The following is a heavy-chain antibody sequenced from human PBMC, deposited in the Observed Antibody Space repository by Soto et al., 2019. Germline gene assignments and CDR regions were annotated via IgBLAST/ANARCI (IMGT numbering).Heavy chain of an antibody. CDR1: GFTFSNYD. V-gene: IGHV3-33*01. Sequence: QVQLVESGGGVVQPGRSLRLSCAASGFTFSNYDIHWVRQAPGKGLEWVAVIWHDGSNKYYADSAKGRFPISRDDSRNTVYLQMNSLREDETAVYYCARGPKGDSYGLDVWGQGTTVTVS. CDR2: IWHDGSNK. J-gene: IGHJ6*02. CDR3: ARGPKGDSYGLDV.